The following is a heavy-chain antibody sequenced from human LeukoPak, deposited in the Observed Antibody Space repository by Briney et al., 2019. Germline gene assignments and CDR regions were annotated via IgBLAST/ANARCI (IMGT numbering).Heavy chain of an antibody. D-gene: IGHD3-22*01. CDR3: ARDPRITMIVVVTPPNGMDV. Sequence: GGSLRLSCAASGFTVSSNYMSWVRQAPGKGLEWVSVIYSGGSTYYADSVKGRFTISRDNSKNTLYLQMNSLRAEDTAVYYCARDPRITMIVVVTPPNGMDVWGQETTVTVSS. CDR2: IYSGGST. CDR1: GFTVSSNY. J-gene: IGHJ6*02. V-gene: IGHV3-66*02.